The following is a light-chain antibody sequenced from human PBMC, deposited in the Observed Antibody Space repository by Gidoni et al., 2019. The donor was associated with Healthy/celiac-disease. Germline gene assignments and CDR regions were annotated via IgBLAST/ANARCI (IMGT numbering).Light chain of an antibody. CDR2: GAS. V-gene: IGKV3-20*01. CDR1: QSVSSSY. CDR3: QQYGSSSWT. J-gene: IGKJ1*01. Sequence: EMVWTQAPGTLSWSPGERATLSCRASQSVSSSYLAWYQQKPGQAPRLLIYGASSRATGIPDRFSGSGSGTDFTLTLSRLEPEDFAVYYCQQYGSSSWTFGQXTKVEIK.